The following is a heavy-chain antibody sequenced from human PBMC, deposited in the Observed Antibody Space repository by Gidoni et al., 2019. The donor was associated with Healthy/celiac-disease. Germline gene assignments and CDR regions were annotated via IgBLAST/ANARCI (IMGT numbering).Heavy chain of an antibody. CDR2: IYYSGST. J-gene: IGHJ4*02. CDR3: ARLLDYGGIIDY. CDR1: GGSISTSSYY. V-gene: IGHV4-39*01. D-gene: IGHD4-17*01. Sequence: QLQLQESGPGLVKPSETLSLTCTVSGGSISTSSYYWGWIRQPPGTGLEWIGSIYYSGSTYYNPSLKSRVTISVDTSKNQFSLKLSSVTAADTAVYYCARLLDYGGIIDYWGQGTLVTVSS.